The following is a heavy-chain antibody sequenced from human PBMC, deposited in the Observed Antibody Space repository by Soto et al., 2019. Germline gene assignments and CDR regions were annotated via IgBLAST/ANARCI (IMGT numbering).Heavy chain of an antibody. D-gene: IGHD5-18*01. J-gene: IGHJ6*02. CDR2: ISAYNGNT. CDR1: GYTFTTYG. V-gene: IGHV1-18*04. Sequence: QVHLVQSGAEVKKPGASVKVSCKTSGYTFTTYGISWVRQAPGQGLERMGWISAYNGNTKYAHKLQGRVTMTTDTSTSTAYMVLRSLRSDDTAVYYCAIDLYSYGDYAMDVWGHGTTVTVAS. CDR3: AIDLYSYGDYAMDV.